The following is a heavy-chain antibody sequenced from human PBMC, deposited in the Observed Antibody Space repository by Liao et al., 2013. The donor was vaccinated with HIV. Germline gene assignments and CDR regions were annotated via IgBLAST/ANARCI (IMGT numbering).Heavy chain of an antibody. CDR2: IRPSGII. CDR3: AREFDYDRSGEAFDI. Sequence: QVQLQESGPGLVKPSQTLSLICSVSGDSISTLYMTWIRQPAGKGLEWIGRIRPSGIIDYSPSLKSRVTMSVDTSNNQFSLRLSSVTAADTAVYYCAREFDYDRSGEAFDIWGQGTMVTVSS. V-gene: IGHV4-4*07. D-gene: IGHD3-22*01. J-gene: IGHJ3*02. CDR1: GDSISTLY.